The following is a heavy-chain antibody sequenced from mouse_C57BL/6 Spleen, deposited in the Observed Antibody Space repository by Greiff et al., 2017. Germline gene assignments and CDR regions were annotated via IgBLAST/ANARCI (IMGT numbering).Heavy chain of an antibody. J-gene: IGHJ2*01. V-gene: IGHV1-15*01. CDR3: TRAPYGNDFDY. CDR2: IDPETGGT. Sequence: VKLVESGAELVRPGASVTLSCKASGYTFTDYEMHWVKQTPVHGLEWIGAIDPETGGTAYNQKFKGKAILTADKSSSTAYMELRSLTSEDSAVYYCTRAPYGNDFDYWGQGTTLTVSS. D-gene: IGHD2-1*01. CDR1: GYTFTDYE.